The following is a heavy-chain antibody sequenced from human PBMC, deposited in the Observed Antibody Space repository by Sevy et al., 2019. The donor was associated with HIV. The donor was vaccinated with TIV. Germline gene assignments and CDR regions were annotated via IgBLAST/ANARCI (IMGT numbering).Heavy chain of an antibody. CDR3: AWGVETPRGFDL. V-gene: IGHV4-4*02. Sequence: SETLSLTCAVSGGSISSVNWWHWVRQPPGKGLEWIGEIYHSGYTNYNPSLKSRFTISVDNSKNQFSLKLSLVTAADTAVCYWAWGVETPRGFDLWGQGSLVTVSS. CDR2: IYHSGYT. J-gene: IGHJ5*02. CDR1: GGSISSVNW. D-gene: IGHD3-16*01.